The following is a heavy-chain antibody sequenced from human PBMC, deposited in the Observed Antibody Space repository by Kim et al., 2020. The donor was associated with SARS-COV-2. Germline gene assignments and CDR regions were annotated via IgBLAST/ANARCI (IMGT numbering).Heavy chain of an antibody. V-gene: IGHV4-59*13. CDR1: GGSLSNYY. D-gene: IGHD1-20*01. Sequence: SETLSLTCTVSGGSLSNYYWSWLRQPPGKGLEGIGYIYDSGTTNYNPSPKSRVTVSVDTSKNQFSLELTSVTAADTAVDYCVRGFNWVSDYWGQGTLVTVSS. CDR2: IYDSGTT. CDR3: VRGFNWVSDY. J-gene: IGHJ4*02.